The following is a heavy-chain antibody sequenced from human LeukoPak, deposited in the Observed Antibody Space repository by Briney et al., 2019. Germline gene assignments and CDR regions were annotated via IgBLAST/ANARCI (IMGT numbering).Heavy chain of an antibody. D-gene: IGHD2-15*01. V-gene: IGHV4-4*07. CDR3: ARDWRYCSVASCSYYFDY. CDR1: GVSISSHY. J-gene: IGHJ4*02. CDR2: IYTRGST. Sequence: PSDTLSLTCSVSGVSISSHYWSWMRQPAGEGLEWIGRIYTRGSTNYNPSLNSRVTISVDKSKNHLSLNLSSVTAADTAFYYCARDWRYCSVASCSYYFDYWGQGALVTVSS.